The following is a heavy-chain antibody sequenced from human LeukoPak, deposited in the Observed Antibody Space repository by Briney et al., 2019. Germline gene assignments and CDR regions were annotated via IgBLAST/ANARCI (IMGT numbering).Heavy chain of an antibody. CDR3: TRGEGLYDFWSGFYGY. CDR1: GFTFSGSA. Sequence: PGGSLRLSCAASGFTFSGSAMHWVRQASGKGLEWVCRIRSKANSYATAYAASVKGRFTISRDDSKNTAYLQMNSLKTEDTAVYYCTRGEGLYDFWSGFYGYWGQGTLVTVSS. CDR2: IRSKANSYAT. D-gene: IGHD3-3*01. V-gene: IGHV3-73*01. J-gene: IGHJ4*02.